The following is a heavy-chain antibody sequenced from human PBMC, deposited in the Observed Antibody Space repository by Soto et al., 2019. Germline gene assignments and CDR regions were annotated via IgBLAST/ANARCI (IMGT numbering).Heavy chain of an antibody. CDR1: GYTFTSYD. Sequence: ASVKVSCKASGYTFTSYDINWVRQATGQGLEWMGWMNPNSGNTGYAQKFQGRVTMTRNTSISTAYMELSSLRSEDTAVYYCASVFCSGGSCLSYYYYLDVRGKGTTVTVTS. V-gene: IGHV1-8*01. D-gene: IGHD2-15*01. J-gene: IGHJ6*03. CDR2: MNPNSGNT. CDR3: ASVFCSGGSCLSYYYYLDV.